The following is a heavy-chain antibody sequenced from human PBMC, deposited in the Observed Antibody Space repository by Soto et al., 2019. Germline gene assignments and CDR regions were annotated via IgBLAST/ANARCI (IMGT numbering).Heavy chain of an antibody. D-gene: IGHD3-10*01. V-gene: IGHV4-4*02. CDR2: AYHSGST. CDR3: ARSPPSSYYGGSGTFDY. Sequence: QLQLQELGPGLVRPSGTLSLTCAVSGGFTSTNNWWSWVRQPPGKGLEWIGDAYHSGSTEYNPSLKSRVSMSVDKSKNQISLKLTSATAADTAVYSCARSPPSSYYGGSGTFDYWGQGTLVTVST. CDR1: GGFTSTNNW. J-gene: IGHJ4*02.